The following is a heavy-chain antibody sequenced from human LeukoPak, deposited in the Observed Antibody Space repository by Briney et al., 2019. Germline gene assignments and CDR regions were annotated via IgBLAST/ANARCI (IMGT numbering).Heavy chain of an antibody. J-gene: IGHJ5*02. CDR2: INHSGST. CDR1: GGSFSGYY. Sequence: KPSETLSLTCAVYGGSFSGYYWSWIRQPPGKGLEWIGEINHSGSTNYNPSLKSRVTISVDTSKNQFSLKLSSVTAADTAVYYCARELPITMVRGYQTRGNWFDPWGQGTLVTVSS. D-gene: IGHD3-10*01. V-gene: IGHV4-34*01. CDR3: ARELPITMVRGYQTRGNWFDP.